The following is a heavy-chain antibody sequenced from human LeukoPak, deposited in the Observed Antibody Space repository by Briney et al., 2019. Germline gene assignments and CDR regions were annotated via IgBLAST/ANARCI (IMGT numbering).Heavy chain of an antibody. CDR1: GGPISSYY. V-gene: IGHV4-4*07. D-gene: IGHD2-15*01. J-gene: IGHJ6*04. CDR2: IYTSGST. CDR3: ARELGYCSGGSCYSLLDV. Sequence: SETLSLTCTVSGGPISSYYWSWIRQPAGKGLEWIGRIYTSGSTNYNPSLKSRVTISVDTSKNQFSLKLSSVTAADTAVYYCARELGYCSGGSCYSLLDVWGKGTTVTISS.